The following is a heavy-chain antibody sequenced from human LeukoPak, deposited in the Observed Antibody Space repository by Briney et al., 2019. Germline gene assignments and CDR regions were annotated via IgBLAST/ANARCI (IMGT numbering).Heavy chain of an antibody. CDR2: IKQDGSEK. CDR3: ARDPVRGYSGYEGDY. D-gene: IGHD5-12*01. J-gene: IGHJ4*02. V-gene: IGHV3-7*01. CDR1: GFTFSSYW. Sequence: GESLRLSCAASGFTFSSYWMSWVRQAPGKGLEWVANIKQDGSEKYYVDSEKGRFTISRDNAKNSLYLQMNSLRAEDTAVYYCARDPVRGYSGYEGDYWGQGTLVTVSS.